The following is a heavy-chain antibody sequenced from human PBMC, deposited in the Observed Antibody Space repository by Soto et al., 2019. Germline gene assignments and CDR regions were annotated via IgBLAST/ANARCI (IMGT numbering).Heavy chain of an antibody. CDR2: ISAYNGNT. CDR1: GYTFTSYG. J-gene: IGHJ4*02. V-gene: IGHV1-18*01. CDR3: ARASIAAAGGPFGY. D-gene: IGHD6-13*01. Sequence: QVQLVQSGAEVKKPGASVKVSCKASGYTFTSYGISWVRQAPGQGLEWMGWISAYNGNTNYAQKLQGRVTMTTDTXXSTAYMERRSLRTTATAAYYCARASIAAAGGPFGYWGQGTLVTVSS.